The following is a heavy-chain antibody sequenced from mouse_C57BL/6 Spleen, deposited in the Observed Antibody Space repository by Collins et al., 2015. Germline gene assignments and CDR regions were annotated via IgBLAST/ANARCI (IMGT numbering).Heavy chain of an antibody. V-gene: IGHV1-80*01. CDR1: GYAFSSYW. D-gene: IGHD1-1*01. CDR3: ARSGYYGSSYGFAY. Sequence: QVQLQQSGAELVKPGASVKISCKASGYAFSSYWMNWVKQRPGKGLEWIGQIYPGDGDTNYNGKFKGKATLTVDKSSSTAYMELRSLTSEDTAVYYCARSGYYGSSYGFAYWGQGTLVTVSA. CDR2: IYPGDGDT. J-gene: IGHJ3*01.